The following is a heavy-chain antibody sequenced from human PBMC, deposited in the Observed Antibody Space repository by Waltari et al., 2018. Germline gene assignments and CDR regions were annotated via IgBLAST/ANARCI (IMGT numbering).Heavy chain of an antibody. CDR1: GGSISSHY. V-gene: IGHV4-59*11. CDR2: IYYSGST. Sequence: QVQLQESGPGLVKPSETLSLTCTVSGGSISSHYWSWIRQPPGKELEWIGYIYYSGSTNYNPSLKSRVTISVDTSKNQFSLKLSSVTAADTAVYYCARVVPVAGAYYYYYYMDVWGKGTTVTISS. J-gene: IGHJ6*03. D-gene: IGHD2-2*01. CDR3: ARVVPVAGAYYYYYYMDV.